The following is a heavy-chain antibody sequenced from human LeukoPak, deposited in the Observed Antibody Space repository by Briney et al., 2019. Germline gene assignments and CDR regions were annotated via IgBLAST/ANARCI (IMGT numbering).Heavy chain of an antibody. CDR1: GFTFSNAW. CDR3: VKSARGVDY. D-gene: IGHD3-16*01. V-gene: IGHV3-64D*06. CDR2: ISSIGGST. Sequence: GGSLRLSCAASGFTFSNAWMSWDRQAPRKGLQFVSAISSIGGSTYYADSAKGRFAISRDNSKNTLYLQMSSLRAEDTAVYYCVKSARGVDYWGQGTLVTVSS. J-gene: IGHJ4*02.